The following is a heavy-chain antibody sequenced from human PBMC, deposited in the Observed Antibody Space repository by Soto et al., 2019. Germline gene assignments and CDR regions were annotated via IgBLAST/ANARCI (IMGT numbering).Heavy chain of an antibody. V-gene: IGHV3-9*01. D-gene: IGHD4-17*01. CDR3: AKDMKTVKAFDY. CDR1: GFTFDDYA. CDR2: ISWNSGSI. J-gene: IGHJ4*02. Sequence: EVQLVESGGGLVQPGRSLRLSCAASGFTFDDYAMHWVRQAPGKGLEWVSGISWNSGSIGYADSVKGRFTISRDNAKNSLYLQMNSLRAEDTALYYCAKDMKTVKAFDYWGQGTLVTVSS.